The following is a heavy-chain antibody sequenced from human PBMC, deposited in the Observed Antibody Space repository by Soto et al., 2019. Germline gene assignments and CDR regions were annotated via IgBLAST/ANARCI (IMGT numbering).Heavy chain of an antibody. Sequence: GGSLRLSCAASGLTFSSYAMSWVRQAPGKGLEWVSAISGSGGSTYYADSVKGRFTISRDNSKNTLYLQMNSLRAEDTAVYYCAKVTVGDPTNDFDYWVQGTLVTVSS. CDR2: ISGSGGST. J-gene: IGHJ4*02. CDR3: AKVTVGDPTNDFDY. CDR1: GLTFSSYA. D-gene: IGHD1-26*01. V-gene: IGHV3-23*01.